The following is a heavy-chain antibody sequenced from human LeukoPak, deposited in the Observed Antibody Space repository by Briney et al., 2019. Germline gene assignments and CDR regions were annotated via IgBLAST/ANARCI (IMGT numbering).Heavy chain of an antibody. V-gene: IGHV4-61*01. CDR2: IYYNGNT. CDR1: GGSVSSGSYY. J-gene: IGHJ5*02. D-gene: IGHD1-7*01. Sequence: SETLSLTCTVSGGSVSSGSYYWSWIRQPPGKGLEWIGYIYYNGNTNYNPSLKSRVTISVDTSKNQFSLRLTSVTAADTAVYYCARRNSYWFDPWGQGTLVTVSS. CDR3: ARRNSYWFDP.